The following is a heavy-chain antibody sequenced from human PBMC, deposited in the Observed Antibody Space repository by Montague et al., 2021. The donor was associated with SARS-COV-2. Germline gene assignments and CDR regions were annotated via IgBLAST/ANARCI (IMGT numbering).Heavy chain of an antibody. Sequence: SETLSLTCTVSGGSISAYYWSWIRQPPGKGLEWIAYMYNSRSSNYNPSLKSRVSISVDTSKSQFSLKLTSVTAADTAVYYCAREGIPTPGAEWTMLHDHGMGVWGQGTTVTVS. D-gene: IGHD1-14*01. V-gene: IGHV4-59*13. CDR2: MYNSRSS. CDR3: AREGIPTPGAEWTMLHDHGMGV. J-gene: IGHJ6*02. CDR1: GGSISAYY.